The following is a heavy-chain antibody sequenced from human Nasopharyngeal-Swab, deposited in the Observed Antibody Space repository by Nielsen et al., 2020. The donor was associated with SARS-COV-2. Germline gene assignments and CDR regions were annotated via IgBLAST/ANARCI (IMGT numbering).Heavy chain of an antibody. V-gene: IGHV3-66*01. CDR2: VYSIDGP. CDR1: GFTVSSKY. D-gene: IGHD2-21*01. J-gene: IGHJ4*02. CDR3: ARAAERGRDNYFDY. Sequence: GESLKISCAASGFTVSSKYMSWVRQAPGKGLEWVSGVYSIDGPYYADSVKGRFTISKDSSKNTLYLQMNSLRAEDTAVYYCARAAERGRDNYFDYWGQGTLVTVSS.